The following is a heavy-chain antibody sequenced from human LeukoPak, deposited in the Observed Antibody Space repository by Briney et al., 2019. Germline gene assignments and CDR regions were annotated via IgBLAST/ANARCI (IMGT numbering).Heavy chain of an antibody. D-gene: IGHD2-21*01. J-gene: IGHJ4*02. CDR3: ARDQYCGGGSCYLISILDY. CDR2: ISAYNGNT. Sequence: ASVKVSCKTSGYSFTNYGISWVRQAPGQGLEWMGWISAYNGNTDYAQKFQGRVTMTTDTSTSTAYMELRSLRSDDTAVYYCARDQYCGGGSCYLISILDYWGQGTLVTVSS. CDR1: GYSFTNYG. V-gene: IGHV1-18*01.